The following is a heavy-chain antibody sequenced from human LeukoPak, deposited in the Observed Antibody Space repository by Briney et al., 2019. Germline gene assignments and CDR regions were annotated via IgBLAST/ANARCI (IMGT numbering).Heavy chain of an antibody. V-gene: IGHV1-24*01. CDR3: VGAAKKTQWLPPIDY. Sequence: ASVKVSCKVSGYTLTELSMHWVRQAPGKGLEWMGGFDPEDGETIYAQKFQGRVTMTEDTSTDTAYMELSSLRSEDTAVYYCVGAAKKTQWLPPIDYWGQGTLVTVSS. CDR1: GYTLTELS. D-gene: IGHD6-19*01. CDR2: FDPEDGET. J-gene: IGHJ4*02.